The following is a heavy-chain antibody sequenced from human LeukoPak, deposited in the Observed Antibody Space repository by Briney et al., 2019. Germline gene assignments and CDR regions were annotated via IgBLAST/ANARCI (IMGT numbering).Heavy chain of an antibody. D-gene: IGHD2/OR15-2a*01. CDR2: IRSKAYGGTT. CDR3: TRVVLWTTGRDWFDP. CDR1: GFTFSSYA. V-gene: IGHV3-49*04. J-gene: IGHJ5*02. Sequence: QAGGSLRLSCAASGFTFSSYAMSWVRQAPGKGLEWVGFIRSKAYGGTTEYAASVKGRFTISRDDSKSIAYLQMNSLKTEDTAVYYCTRVVLWTTGRDWFDPWGQGTLVTVSS.